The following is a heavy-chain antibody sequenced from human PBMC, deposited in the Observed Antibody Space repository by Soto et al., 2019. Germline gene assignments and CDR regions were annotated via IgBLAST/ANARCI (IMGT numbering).Heavy chain of an antibody. Sequence: SETLSLTCSVSGGSISSYYWSWIRQPPGKGLEWIGFIYYSGSTNYNPSLKSRDSVSVDTAENEFSLKLSSVTAADTAVYYCARKNYYADSGFYDYWGQGALVTVSS. CDR1: GGSISSYY. CDR2: IYYSGST. V-gene: IGHV4-59*01. D-gene: IGHD3-22*01. CDR3: ARKNYYADSGFYDY. J-gene: IGHJ4*02.